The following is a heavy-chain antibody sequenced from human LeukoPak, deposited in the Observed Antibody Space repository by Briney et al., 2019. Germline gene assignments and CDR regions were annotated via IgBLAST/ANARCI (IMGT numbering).Heavy chain of an antibody. Sequence: SETLSLTCTVSGGSISSHYWSWVRQPAGKGLEWIGRIHTSGTTTYSPSLKSRVTISVDPSQNQLSLKLSSVTAADTALYYCARDIAAAGQHYFDYWGQGSLVTVSS. CDR2: IHTSGTT. D-gene: IGHD6-13*01. J-gene: IGHJ4*02. CDR3: ARDIAAAGQHYFDY. CDR1: GGSISSHY. V-gene: IGHV4-4*07.